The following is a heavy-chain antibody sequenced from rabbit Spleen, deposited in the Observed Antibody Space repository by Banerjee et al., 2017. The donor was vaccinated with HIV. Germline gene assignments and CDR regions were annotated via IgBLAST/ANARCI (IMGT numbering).Heavy chain of an antibody. CDR3: ARDAGTSFSTYGMDL. CDR1: GFSFSDRSV. J-gene: IGHJ6*01. Sequence: QQQLVESGGGLVKPGASLTVTCKASGFSFSDRSVMCWVRQAPGKGLEWIACINAATGTPVYATWAKGRFTISKTSSTTVTLQMTSLTAADTATYFCARDAGTSFSTYGMDLWGPGTLVTVS. V-gene: IGHV1S45*01. D-gene: IGHD8-1*01. CDR2: INAATGTP.